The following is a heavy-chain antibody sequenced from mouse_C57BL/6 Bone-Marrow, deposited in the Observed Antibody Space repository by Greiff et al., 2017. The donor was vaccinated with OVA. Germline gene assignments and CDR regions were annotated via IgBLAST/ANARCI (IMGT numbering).Heavy chain of an antibody. V-gene: IGHV1-76*01. D-gene: IGHD2-3*01. CDR2: IYPGSGNT. CDR3: ARENDGYPFYAMDY. CDR1: GYTFTDYY. J-gene: IGHJ4*01. Sequence: QVQLQQSGAELVRPGASVKLSCKASGYTFTDYYINWVKQRPGQGLEWIARIYPGSGNTYYNEKFKGKATLTAEKSSSTAYMQLSSLTSEGSAVYFCARENDGYPFYAMDYWGQGTSVTVSS.